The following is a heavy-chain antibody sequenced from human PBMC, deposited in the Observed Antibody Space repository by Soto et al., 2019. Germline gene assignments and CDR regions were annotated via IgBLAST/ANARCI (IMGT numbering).Heavy chain of an antibody. CDR1: GYSFTSYW. V-gene: IGHV5-51*01. Sequence: GESLKISCKGSGYSFTSYWIGWVRQMPGKGLEWMGIIYPGDSDTRYSPSFQGQVTISADKSISTAYLQWSSLKASDTAMYYCARLAGTGNSYYYGMDVWGQGTTVTVSS. CDR3: ARLAGTGNSYYYGMDV. CDR2: IYPGDSDT. J-gene: IGHJ6*02. D-gene: IGHD6-19*01.